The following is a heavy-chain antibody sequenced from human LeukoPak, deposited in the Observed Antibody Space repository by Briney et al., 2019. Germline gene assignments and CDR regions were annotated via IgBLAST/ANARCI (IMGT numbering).Heavy chain of an antibody. J-gene: IGHJ4*02. V-gene: IGHV4-59*01. CDR3: ARAVTSWGFDY. D-gene: IGHD7-27*01. Sequence: PSETLSLTCTVSGGSISSYYWSWIRQPPGKGLEWIGYIYYSGSTIYNPSLKSRVTISEDTSKNQFSLKLSSVTAADTAVYYCARAVTSWGFDYWGQGTLVTVSS. CDR1: GGSISSYY. CDR2: IYYSGST.